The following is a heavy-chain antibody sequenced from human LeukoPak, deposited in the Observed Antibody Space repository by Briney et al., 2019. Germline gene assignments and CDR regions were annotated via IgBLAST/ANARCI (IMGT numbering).Heavy chain of an antibody. D-gene: IGHD2-8*02. Sequence: ASVKVSCKASAYTFTGYYMHWVRQAPGQGLEWMGWINPNSGVTNYAQKFQGRVTMTSDTSISTVYMDLSSLNSDDTAVYYCARDVGSLVVDYWGQGTLVPVSS. CDR2: INPNSGVT. CDR1: AYTFTGYY. CDR3: ARDVGSLVVDY. J-gene: IGHJ4*02. V-gene: IGHV1-2*02.